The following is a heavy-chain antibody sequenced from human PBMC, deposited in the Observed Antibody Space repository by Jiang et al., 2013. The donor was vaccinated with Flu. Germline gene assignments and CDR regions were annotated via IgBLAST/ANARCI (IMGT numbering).Heavy chain of an antibody. J-gene: IGHJ4*02. CDR1: GFTFNYYA. V-gene: IGHV3-30*02. Sequence: QLVESGGGVVQPGGSLRLSCAASGFTFNYYAMYWVRQAPGKGLEWVASIRFNGDDKYYADSVKGRFTISRDNSKNTLYLQMNNLRPEDTSVYYCATLRGSSYDTYLADYWGQGTLVTVSS. CDR3: ATLRGSSYDTYLADY. CDR2: IRFNGDDK. D-gene: IGHD3-9*01.